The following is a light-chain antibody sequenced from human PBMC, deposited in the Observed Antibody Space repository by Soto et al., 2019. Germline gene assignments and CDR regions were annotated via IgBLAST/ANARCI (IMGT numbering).Light chain of an antibody. V-gene: IGKV3-20*01. Sequence: GLTQSPCTLSLSPGERATLSCRASQSVGSSYLAWYQQKPGQAPSVLIYGTSSRATGSPDRFSGSWSGTDFTLTISRLEPEDFAVYYCQQYTTLSWTFGQGTKVEIE. CDR3: QQYTTLSWT. CDR1: QSVGSSY. CDR2: GTS. J-gene: IGKJ1*01.